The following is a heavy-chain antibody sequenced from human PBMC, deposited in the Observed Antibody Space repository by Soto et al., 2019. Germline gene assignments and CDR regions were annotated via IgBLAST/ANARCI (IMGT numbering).Heavy chain of an antibody. J-gene: IGHJ6*02. CDR3: ASGYQLTRYYNYGMDV. D-gene: IGHD2-2*01. Sequence: QVQLVQSGAEVKKPGSSVKVSCKASGGTFSSYAISWVRQAPVQGLAWMGGIIPIFGTANYAQKFQGRVTITADESTSTAYMDMSSLISEDRAVSYCASGYQLTRYYNYGMDVWGQGTTVTVSS. V-gene: IGHV1-69*01. CDR2: IIPIFGTA. CDR1: GGTFSSYA.